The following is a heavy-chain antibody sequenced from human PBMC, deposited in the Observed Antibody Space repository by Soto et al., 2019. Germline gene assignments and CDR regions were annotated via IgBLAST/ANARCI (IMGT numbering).Heavy chain of an antibody. V-gene: IGHV1-18*01. CDR1: GYSFTTYD. CDR2: ISGYNGNT. J-gene: IGHJ6*02. Sequence: QVQLVQSRGEVKKPGASVKVSCKTSGYSFTTYDISWVRQAPGQGLEWMGWISGYNGNTNYAQNLQGRVTMTTDTSTSTAYMELRSLRSDDTAVYYCAREGPAPYYYYGMDVWGQGSTVTVSS. CDR3: AREGPAPYYYYGMDV.